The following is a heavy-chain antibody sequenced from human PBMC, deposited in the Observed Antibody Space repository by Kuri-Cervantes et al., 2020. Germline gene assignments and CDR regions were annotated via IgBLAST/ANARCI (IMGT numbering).Heavy chain of an antibody. D-gene: IGHD2-15*01. CDR2: IWYDGSNK. V-gene: IGHV3-33*08. J-gene: IGHJ6*02. CDR3: ARRGVGASLHYYYCGMDV. Sequence: GGSLRLSCAASGFTFSSYAMSWVRQAPGKGLEWVAVIWYDGSNKYYADSVKGRFTITRDNSKNTLYLQMNSLRAEDTAVYYCARRGVGASLHYYYCGMDVWGQGTTVTVSS. CDR1: GFTFSSYA.